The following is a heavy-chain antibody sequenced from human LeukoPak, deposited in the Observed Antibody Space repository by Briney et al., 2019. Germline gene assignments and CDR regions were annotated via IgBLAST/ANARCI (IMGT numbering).Heavy chain of an antibody. V-gene: IGHV3-23*01. CDR1: GFTFSSYA. D-gene: IGHD3-3*01. CDR3: AKDHDYDFWSGSGKSNDY. CDR2: ISGSGGST. Sequence: GGSLRLSCAASGFTFSSYAMSWVRQAPGKGLEWVSAISGSGGSTYYADSVKGRFTISRDNSKNTLYLQMNSLRAEDTAVYYCAKDHDYDFWSGSGKSNDYWGQGTLVTVSS. J-gene: IGHJ4*02.